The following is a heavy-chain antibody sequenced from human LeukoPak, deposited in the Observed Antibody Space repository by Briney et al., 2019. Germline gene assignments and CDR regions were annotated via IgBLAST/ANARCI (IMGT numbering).Heavy chain of an antibody. CDR1: GGSISSYY. J-gene: IGHJ4*02. D-gene: IGHD4-17*01. V-gene: IGHV4-59*08. Sequence: SETLSLTCTVSGGSISSYYWSWIRQPPGKGLEWIGYIYYSGSTNYNPSLKSRVTISVDTSKNQFSLKLSSVTAADTAVYYCARLGGTVTTSDWGQGTLVTVSS. CDR3: ARLGGTVTTSD. CDR2: IYYSGST.